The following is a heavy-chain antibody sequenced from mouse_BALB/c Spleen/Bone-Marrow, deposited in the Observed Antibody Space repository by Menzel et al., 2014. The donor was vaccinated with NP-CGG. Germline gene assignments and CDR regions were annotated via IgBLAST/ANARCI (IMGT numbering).Heavy chain of an antibody. CDR3: GRGLDGYYSFDY. Sequence: EVQLQQSGPELVKPGASVKISCKASGYSFXGYFMNWVMQSHGKSLEWIGRINPYNGDTFYNQKFKGKATLTVDKSSSTAHMELRSLASEDSAVYHCGRGLDGYYSFDYWGQGTTLTVSS. D-gene: IGHD2-3*01. J-gene: IGHJ2*01. CDR1: GYSFXGYF. V-gene: IGHV1-20*02. CDR2: INPYNGDT.